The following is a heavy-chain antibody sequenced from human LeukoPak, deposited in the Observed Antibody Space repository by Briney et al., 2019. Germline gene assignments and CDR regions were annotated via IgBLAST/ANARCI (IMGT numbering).Heavy chain of an antibody. CDR2: ISSTGSYI. CDR3: TRVAQSGPTGWFDP. CDR1: GFNLASYM. D-gene: IGHD1-1*01. V-gene: IGHV3-21*01. J-gene: IGHJ5*02. Sequence: GGSLRLSCAASGFNLASYMLNWVRQAPGKGLEWVSSISSTGSYIYYADSVKGRFAISRDNPGNVFYLQMDSLRAEDTAVYYCTRVAQSGPTGWFDPWGQGTLVTVSS.